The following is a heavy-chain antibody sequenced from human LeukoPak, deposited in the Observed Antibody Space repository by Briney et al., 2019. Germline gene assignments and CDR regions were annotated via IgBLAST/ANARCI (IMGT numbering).Heavy chain of an antibody. Sequence: GGSLRLSCAASGFTFSSYAMSWVRQAPGKGLEWVAVISYDGSNKYYADSVKGRFTISRDNSKNTLYLQMNSLRAEDTAVYYCARGRDDSSGYLIYYFDYWGQGTLVTVSS. CDR3: ARGRDDSSGYLIYYFDY. J-gene: IGHJ4*02. CDR1: GFTFSSYA. D-gene: IGHD3-22*01. V-gene: IGHV3-30*04. CDR2: ISYDGSNK.